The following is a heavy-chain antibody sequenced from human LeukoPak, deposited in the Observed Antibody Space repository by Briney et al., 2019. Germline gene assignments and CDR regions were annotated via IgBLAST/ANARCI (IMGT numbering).Heavy chain of an antibody. Sequence: GGSLRFSCAASGFTFSSYGMHWVRQAPGKGLEWVAVIWYDGSNKYYADSVRGRFTISRDNSKNTLYLQMNSLRAEGTAVYYCATYYYGSGSYYNPDGFDYWGQGTLVTVSS. CDR3: ATYYYGSGSYYNPDGFDY. D-gene: IGHD3-10*01. CDR1: GFTFSSYG. J-gene: IGHJ4*02. V-gene: IGHV3-33*01. CDR2: IWYDGSNK.